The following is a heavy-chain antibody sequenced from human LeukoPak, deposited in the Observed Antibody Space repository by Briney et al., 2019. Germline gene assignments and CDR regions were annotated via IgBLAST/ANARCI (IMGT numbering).Heavy chain of an antibody. CDR3: ARHDSELRYFDWLFGSSAFDI. J-gene: IGHJ3*02. Sequence: SETLSLTCTVSGGSISSSSYYWGWIRQPPGKGLEWIGSIYYSGSTYYNPSLKSRVTISVDTSKNQFSLKLSSVTAADTAVYYCARHDSELRYFDWLFGSSAFDIWGQGTMVTVSS. D-gene: IGHD3-9*01. CDR2: IYYSGST. CDR1: GGSISSSSYY. V-gene: IGHV4-39*01.